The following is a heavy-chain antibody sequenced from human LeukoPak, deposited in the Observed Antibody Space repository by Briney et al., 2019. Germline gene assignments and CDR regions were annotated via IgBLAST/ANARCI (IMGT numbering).Heavy chain of an antibody. CDR3: ARGGAAIWRDDAFDI. CDR1: GYTFTSYG. CDR2: ISAYNGNT. D-gene: IGHD6-25*01. Sequence: ASVKVSCKAAGYTFTSYGISWVRQAPGQGLEWMGWISAYNGNTNYAQKLQGRVTMTTDTSTSTAYMELRSLRSDDTAVYYCARGGAAIWRDDAFDIWGQGTMVTVSS. J-gene: IGHJ3*02. V-gene: IGHV1-18*01.